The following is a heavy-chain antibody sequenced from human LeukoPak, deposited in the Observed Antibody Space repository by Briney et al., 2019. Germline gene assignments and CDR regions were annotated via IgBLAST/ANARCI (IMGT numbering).Heavy chain of an antibody. CDR1: GYTITGYY. V-gene: IGHV1-2*02. CDR3: ASQPDYYDSSGYYFDY. CDR2: INPNSGGT. D-gene: IGHD3-22*01. J-gene: IGHJ4*02. Sequence: ASVKVSCKASGYTITGYYMHWVRQAPGQGLEWMGWINPNSGGTNYAQKFQGRVTMTRDTSISTAYMELSRLRSDDTAVYYCASQPDYYDSSGYYFDYWGQGTLVTVSS.